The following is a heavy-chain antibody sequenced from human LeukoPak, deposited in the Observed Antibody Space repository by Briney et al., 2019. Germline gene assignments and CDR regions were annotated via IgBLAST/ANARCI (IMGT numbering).Heavy chain of an antibody. V-gene: IGHV4-38-2*02. CDR1: GYSISSGYY. Sequence: PSETLSLTCTVSGYSISSGYYWGWIRQPPGKGLEWIGSIYHSGSTYYNPSLKSRVTISVDASKNQFSLKLSSVTAADTAVYYCARSPDVLLWFGEPLYYYYMDVWGKGTTVTVSS. D-gene: IGHD3-10*01. CDR2: IYHSGST. J-gene: IGHJ6*03. CDR3: ARSPDVLLWFGEPLYYYYMDV.